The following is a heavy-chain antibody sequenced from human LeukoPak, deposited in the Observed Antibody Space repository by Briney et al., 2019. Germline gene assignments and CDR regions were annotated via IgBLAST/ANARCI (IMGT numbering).Heavy chain of an antibody. Sequence: GGSLRLSCAASGFTFSSYWMHWVRQAPGKGLVWVSRINTDGSSTSYADSVKGRLTISRDNAKNTLYLQMNSLRAEDTAVYYCARDTGIAVAGTWGQGTLVTVSS. CDR2: INTDGSST. D-gene: IGHD6-19*01. CDR3: ARDTGIAVAGT. CDR1: GFTFSSYW. J-gene: IGHJ5*02. V-gene: IGHV3-74*01.